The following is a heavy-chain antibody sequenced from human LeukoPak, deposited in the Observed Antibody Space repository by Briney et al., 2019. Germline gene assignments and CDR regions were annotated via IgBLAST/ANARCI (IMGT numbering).Heavy chain of an antibody. CDR3: ARYDSTTRNGFDY. V-gene: IGHV4-4*07. D-gene: IGHD1-14*01. Sequence: PSETLSLTCTVSGGSISSYYWSWVRQPAGKGLEWLGRIYTSGSTNYNPSLKSRVTMSVDTSKTQFSLKLSSVTAADTAVYYCARYDSTTRNGFDYWGQGTLVTVSS. CDR2: IYTSGST. CDR1: GGSISSYY. J-gene: IGHJ4*02.